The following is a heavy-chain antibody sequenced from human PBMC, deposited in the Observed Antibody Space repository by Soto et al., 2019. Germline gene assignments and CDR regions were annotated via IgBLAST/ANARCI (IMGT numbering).Heavy chain of an antibody. CDR2: IYNSGST. CDR3: ATDPKTDSVGY. CDR1: GGSVSSGSYY. Sequence: PSETLSLTCTVSGGSVSSGSYYWSWIRQPPGKGLEWIGDIYNSGSTNYNPSLKSRVTISVDTSKNQFSLKLSSVTAADTAVYYCATDPKTDSVGYWGQGTLVTVSP. V-gene: IGHV4-61*01. D-gene: IGHD1-26*01. J-gene: IGHJ4*02.